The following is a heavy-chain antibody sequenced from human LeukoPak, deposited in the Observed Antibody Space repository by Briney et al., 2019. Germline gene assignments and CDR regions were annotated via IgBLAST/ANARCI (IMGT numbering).Heavy chain of an antibody. CDR2: IWYDGSNK. CDR1: GFTFSSYG. Sequence: PGRSLRLSCAASGFTFSSYGMHWVRQAPGKGLEWVAVIWYDGSNKYYADSVKGRFTISRDNSKNTLYLQMNSLRAEDTAVYYCARDYYDSGGYHAFDYWGQGTLVTVSS. D-gene: IGHD3-22*01. CDR3: ARDYYDSGGYHAFDY. J-gene: IGHJ4*02. V-gene: IGHV3-33*01.